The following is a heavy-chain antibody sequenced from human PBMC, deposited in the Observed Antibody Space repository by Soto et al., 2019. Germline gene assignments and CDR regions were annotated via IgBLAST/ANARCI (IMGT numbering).Heavy chain of an antibody. V-gene: IGHV2-5*02. Sequence: QITLKESGPTLVNPTQTLTLTCTFSGFSLSTSGVSVGWIRQPPGKALEWLALIYWDDDKRYSPSLKNRLTITKDTSKSQVVITMSNMDPVDTATYYCAPGGADMVRGVLLMGWFDPWSEGSLVTVSS. CDR2: IYWDDDK. CDR3: APGGADMVRGVLLMGWFDP. CDR1: GFSLSTSGVS. D-gene: IGHD3-10*01. J-gene: IGHJ5*02.